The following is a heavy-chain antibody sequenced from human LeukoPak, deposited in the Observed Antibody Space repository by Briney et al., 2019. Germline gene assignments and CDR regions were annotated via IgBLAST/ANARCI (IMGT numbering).Heavy chain of an antibody. J-gene: IGHJ4*02. CDR1: GFTFSSYC. D-gene: IGHD6-6*01. V-gene: IGHV3-21*01. Sequence: GGSLRLSCATSGFTFSSYCFNWVRQAPGKGLEWVSSISSSSSYIYYADSVKGRFTISRDNAKNSLYLQMNSLRAEDTAVYYCAVHPSSSSKDYWGQGTLVTVSS. CDR2: ISSSSSYI. CDR3: AVHPSSSSKDY.